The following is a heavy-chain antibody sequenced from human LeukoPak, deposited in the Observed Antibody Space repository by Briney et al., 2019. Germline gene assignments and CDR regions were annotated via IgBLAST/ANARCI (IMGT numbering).Heavy chain of an antibody. Sequence: SETLSLTCTVSGGSISSSSHYWGWIRQPPGKGLEWIGSIYYSGSTYYNPSLKSRVTISVDTSKNQFSLKLSSVTAADTAVYYCAGAAAGLFDYWGQGTLVTVSS. J-gene: IGHJ4*02. CDR3: AGAAAGLFDY. CDR2: IYYSGST. D-gene: IGHD6-13*01. V-gene: IGHV4-39*07. CDR1: GGSISSSSHY.